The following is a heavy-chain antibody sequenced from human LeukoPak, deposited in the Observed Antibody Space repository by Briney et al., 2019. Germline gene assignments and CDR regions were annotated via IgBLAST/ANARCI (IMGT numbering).Heavy chain of an antibody. CDR1: GYTFTSYA. V-gene: IGHV1-69*13. D-gene: IGHD4-17*01. CDR3: ARGLHGDYGYFDY. CDR2: VIPMFATA. Sequence: SVKVSCKASGYTFTSYAISWVRQAPGQGLEWMGGVIPMFATANYAPKFQDRVTITADESTSTAYMELRSLRSEDTAVYHCARGLHGDYGYFDYWGQGTLVTVSS. J-gene: IGHJ4*02.